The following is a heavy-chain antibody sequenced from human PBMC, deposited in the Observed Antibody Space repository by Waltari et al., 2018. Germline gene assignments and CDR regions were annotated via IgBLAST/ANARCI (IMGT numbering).Heavy chain of an antibody. D-gene: IGHD4-4*01. V-gene: IGHV4-34*11. J-gene: IGHJ4*02. CDR3: AGMRSPYSNAGAGIDY. CDR2: IYYSGST. CDR1: GGSFSGYY. Sequence: QVQLQQWGAGLLKPSETLSLTCAVYGGSFSGYYWSWIRQPPGKGLEWIGYIYYSGSTNYNPSLKSRVTISVDTSKNQFSLKLSSVTAADTAVYYCAGMRSPYSNAGAGIDYWGQGTLVTVSS.